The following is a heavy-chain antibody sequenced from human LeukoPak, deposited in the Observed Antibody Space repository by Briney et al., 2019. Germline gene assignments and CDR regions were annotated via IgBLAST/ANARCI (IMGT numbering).Heavy chain of an antibody. CDR2: IYYSGST. J-gene: IGHJ1*01. V-gene: IGHV4-39*01. CDR1: GGSISSSSYY. D-gene: IGHD3/OR15-3a*01. CDR3: ARLFGLDTAYSGYFQH. Sequence: SETLSLTCTVSGGSISSSSYYWGWSRQPPGKGLDWSGSIYYSGSTYYNLSLKSRVTISVDTSKNQFSLTLTSVTAADTAVYYCARLFGLDTAYSGYFQHWGQGTLVTVSS.